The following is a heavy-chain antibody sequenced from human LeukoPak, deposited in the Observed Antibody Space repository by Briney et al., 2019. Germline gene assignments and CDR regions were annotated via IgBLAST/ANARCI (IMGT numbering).Heavy chain of an antibody. CDR2: FSGGGDTA. V-gene: IGHV3-23*01. D-gene: IGHD4-23*01. CDR1: GFTFSSYA. J-gene: IGHJ5*01. CDR3: AKTASIGGNSWFDS. Sequence: PGGSLRLSCAASGFTFSSYAMSWVRQAPGKGLEWVSSFSGGGDTAYYVDSVKGRFTISRDNSKSTLWLQMNSLRAEDTAVYYCAKTASIGGNSWFDSWGQGTLVTVSS.